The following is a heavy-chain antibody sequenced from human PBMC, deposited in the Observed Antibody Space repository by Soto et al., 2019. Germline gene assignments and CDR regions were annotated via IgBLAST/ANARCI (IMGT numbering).Heavy chain of an antibody. D-gene: IGHD3-10*01. CDR1: GGTFSSYT. J-gene: IGHJ3*02. V-gene: IGHV1-69*04. CDR3: ARDQGRIYYGSGSYRMLAFDI. Sequence: SVKVSCKASGGTFSSYTISWVRQAPGQGLEWMGRIIPILGIANYAQKFQGRVTITADKSTSTAYMELSSLRSEDTAVYYCARDQGRIYYGSGSYRMLAFDIWGQGTMVTVSS. CDR2: IIPILGIA.